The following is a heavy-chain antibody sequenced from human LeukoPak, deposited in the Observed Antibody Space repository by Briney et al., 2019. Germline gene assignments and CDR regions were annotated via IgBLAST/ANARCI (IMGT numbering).Heavy chain of an antibody. J-gene: IGHJ3*01. CDR2: IYSGGST. D-gene: IGHD3-16*01. CDR1: GFTVSSNY. CDR3: AKNFNQIWGAFDV. Sequence: HAGGSLRLSCAASGFTVSSNYMSWVRQAPGKGLEWVSVIYSGGSTYYADSVRGRFTLSRDPSKNTLYLQMNSLRADDTAVYYCAKNFNQIWGAFDVWGQGTTVTVSS. V-gene: IGHV3-53*01.